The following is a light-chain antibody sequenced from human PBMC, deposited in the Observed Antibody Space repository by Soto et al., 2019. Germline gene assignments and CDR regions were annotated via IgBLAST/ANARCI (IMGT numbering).Light chain of an antibody. V-gene: IGKV1-39*01. J-gene: IGKJ2*01. Sequence: DIQMTQFPSSLSASVGDRVTITCRASQSISNYLNWYRQRPGKTPELLIFAASTLHRGGPSRFSGSESVSDFTLTISSLQHADFANYYCQPTYNIPYTFGQGSNLDIK. CDR2: AAS. CDR1: QSISNY. CDR3: QPTYNIPYT.